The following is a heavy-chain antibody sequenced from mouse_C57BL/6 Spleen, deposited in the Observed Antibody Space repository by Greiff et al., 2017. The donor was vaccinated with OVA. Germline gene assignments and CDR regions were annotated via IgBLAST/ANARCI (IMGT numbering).Heavy chain of an antibody. J-gene: IGHJ4*01. CDR2: IDPNSGGT. CDR1: GYTFTSYW. CDR3: ASGYDSEAMDD. D-gene: IGHD2-2*01. Sequence: QVQLQQPGAELVKPGASVKLSCKASGYTFTSYWMHWVKQRPGRGLEWIGRIDPNSGGTTYNEKFKSKATLTVDKPSSTAYMQLSSVTSEDSAVYDCASGYDSEAMDDWGKGTSVTVSS. V-gene: IGHV1-72*01.